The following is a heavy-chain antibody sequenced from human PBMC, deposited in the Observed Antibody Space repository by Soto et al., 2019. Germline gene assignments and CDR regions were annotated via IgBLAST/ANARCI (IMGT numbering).Heavy chain of an antibody. D-gene: IGHD6-19*01. CDR3: ASTISVAGNFFDF. CDR2: IRSRGTTL. Sequence: QVQLVESGGGLVKPGGSLRLSCAASRFTFRDYYMTWIRQAPGKGLEWVSYIRSRGTTLNYADSVKGRFTISRDNAQNSLYLQMDSLRVEDTAVYYCASTISVAGNFFDFWGQGTLVTVSS. J-gene: IGHJ4*02. V-gene: IGHV3-11*01. CDR1: RFTFRDYY.